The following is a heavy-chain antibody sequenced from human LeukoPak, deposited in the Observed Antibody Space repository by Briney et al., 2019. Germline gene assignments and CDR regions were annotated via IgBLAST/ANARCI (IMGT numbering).Heavy chain of an antibody. CDR3: ARRSGSSWPSFDY. V-gene: IGHV3-23*01. D-gene: IGHD2-15*01. J-gene: IGHJ4*02. Sequence: GGSLRLSCAASGFTFNNYAMNWVRHAPGKGLEWVSGISGFGGSTYYAPSVKGRLTISRDNFGNMLYLHLDSLRVEDTAIYYCARRSGSSWPSFDYWGQGALVTVSS. CDR2: ISGFGGST. CDR1: GFTFNNYA.